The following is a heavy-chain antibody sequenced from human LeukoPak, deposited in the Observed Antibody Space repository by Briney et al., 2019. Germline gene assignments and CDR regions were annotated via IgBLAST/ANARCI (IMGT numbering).Heavy chain of an antibody. CDR1: GFTFSSYW. CDR2: ISSSSSYI. D-gene: IGHD5/OR15-5a*01. Sequence: GGSLRLSCAASGFTFSSYWMHWVRQAPGKGLVWVSSISSSSSYIYYADSVKGRFTISRDNAKNSLYLQMNSLRAEDTAVYYCARAKVSPGHDAFDIWGQGTMVTVSS. CDR3: ARAKVSPGHDAFDI. J-gene: IGHJ3*02. V-gene: IGHV3-21*01.